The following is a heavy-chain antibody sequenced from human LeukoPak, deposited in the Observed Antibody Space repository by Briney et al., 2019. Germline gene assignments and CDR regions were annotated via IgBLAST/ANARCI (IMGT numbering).Heavy chain of an antibody. D-gene: IGHD6-19*01. CDR3: AKDNRRHYTSGPNPDSLH. J-gene: IGHJ4*02. V-gene: IGHV3-9*01. CDR1: GFIFNNYA. CDR2: ISWNSGSI. Sequence: GRSLRLSCAGSGFIFNNYAMHWVRHPPGKGLEWVSGISWNSGSIDYADSVKGRFTISRDNAKNSLYLQMNSLRVEDTAFYYCAKDNRRHYTSGPNPDSLHWGQGALVTVSS.